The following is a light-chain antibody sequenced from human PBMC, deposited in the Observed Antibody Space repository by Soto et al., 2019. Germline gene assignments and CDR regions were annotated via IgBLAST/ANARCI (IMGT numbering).Light chain of an antibody. V-gene: IGKV1-5*01. CDR1: QSIGTW. CDR2: DAS. CDR3: QHCSNPYT. Sequence: DIQMTQSPSSLSASVGDRVTITCRASQSIGTWLAWYQQRPGKAPKLLIYDASTLESGVSSRFSGSGSGTEFTLTISSLQPDDFATYSCQHCSNPYTFGQGTKVDIK. J-gene: IGKJ2*01.